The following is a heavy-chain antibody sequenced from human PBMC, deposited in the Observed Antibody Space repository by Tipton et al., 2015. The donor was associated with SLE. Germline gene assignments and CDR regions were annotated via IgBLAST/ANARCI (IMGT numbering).Heavy chain of an antibody. D-gene: IGHD3-16*01. CDR2: IIPSGGST. J-gene: IGHJ4*02. V-gene: IGHV1-46*01. CDR3: VRELVGGHFDY. CDR1: GYTFTSYG. Sequence: QVQLVQSGAEVKKPGASVKVSCKASGYTFTSYGISWVRQAPGQGLEWMGIIIPSGGSTNYAQKFQGRVTMTRDTSTSTVYMELSSPTSEDTAVYYCVRELVGGHFDYWGQGTLVTVSS.